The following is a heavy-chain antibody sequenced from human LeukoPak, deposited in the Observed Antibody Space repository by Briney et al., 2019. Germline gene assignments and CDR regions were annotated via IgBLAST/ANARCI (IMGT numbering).Heavy chain of an antibody. V-gene: IGHV1-69*04. CDR3: AREHNIAAAGPYFDY. Sequence: GSSVKVSCKASGGTFSSYAISWVRQAPGQGLEWMGRIIPILGITNYAQKFQGRVTITADKSTSTAYMELSSLRSEDTAVYYCAREHNIAAAGPYFDYWGQGTLVTVSS. CDR1: GGTFSSYA. CDR2: IIPILGIT. J-gene: IGHJ4*02. D-gene: IGHD6-13*01.